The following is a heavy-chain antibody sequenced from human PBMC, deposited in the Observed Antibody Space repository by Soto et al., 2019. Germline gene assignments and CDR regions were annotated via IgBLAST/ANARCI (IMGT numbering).Heavy chain of an antibody. CDR1: GFSLYTDGVG. CDR2: IYWDDDK. D-gene: IGHD5-12*01. CDR3: AHRRGYDFLNGINFEY. V-gene: IGHV2-5*02. Sequence: QITLKETGPTLVKPTQTLTLTCTFPGFSLYTDGVGVAWNRQPPGKALEWLALIYWDDDKRYSPSLESRHTNTQETSKNPMVLTMTNMDPVDTATYYCAHRRGYDFLNGINFEYWGQGTLVTVSA. J-gene: IGHJ4*02.